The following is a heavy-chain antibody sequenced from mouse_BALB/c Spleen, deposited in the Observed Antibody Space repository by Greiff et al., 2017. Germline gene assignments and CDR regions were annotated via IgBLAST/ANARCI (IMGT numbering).Heavy chain of an antibody. J-gene: IGHJ2*01. D-gene: IGHD2-4*01. CDR1: GFTFSSYA. Sequence: EVQRVESGGGLVKPGGSLKLSCAASGFTFSSYAMSWVRQTPEKRLEWVASISSGGSTYYPDRVKGRFTISRDNARNILYLQMSSLRSEDTAMYYCARAYYDYFDYWGQGTTLTVSS. CDR2: ISSGGST. CDR3: ARAYYDYFDY. V-gene: IGHV5-6-5*01.